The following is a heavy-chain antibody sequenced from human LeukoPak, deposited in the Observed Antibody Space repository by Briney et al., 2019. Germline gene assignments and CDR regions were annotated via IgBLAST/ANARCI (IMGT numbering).Heavy chain of an antibody. Sequence: GGSLRLSCAASGFTFSSYWMRWVRQAPGKGLVWVSRINSDGSSTSYADSVKGRFTISRDNAKNTLYLQMNSLRAEDTAVYYCARDSHGDYVDFDYWGQGTLVTVSS. CDR2: INSDGSST. J-gene: IGHJ4*02. V-gene: IGHV3-74*01. CDR3: ARDSHGDYVDFDY. D-gene: IGHD4-17*01. CDR1: GFTFSSYW.